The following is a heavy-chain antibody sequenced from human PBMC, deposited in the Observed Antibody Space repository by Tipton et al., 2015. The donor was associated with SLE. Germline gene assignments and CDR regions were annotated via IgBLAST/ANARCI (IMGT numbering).Heavy chain of an antibody. CDR2: FYHTGNS. V-gene: IGHV4-39*07. CDR3: ARLRYVGVRGAIPYYYYMDV. CDR1: GGSISSISSY. Sequence: TLSLTCTVSGGSISSISSYWGWVRQPPGKGLEWIGTFYHTGNSYYKPSLKSRVTISMDTSKRQFSLRLTSVTAADTAIYYCARLRYVGVRGAIPYYYYMDVWGKGTTVVISS. D-gene: IGHD3-10*01. J-gene: IGHJ6*03.